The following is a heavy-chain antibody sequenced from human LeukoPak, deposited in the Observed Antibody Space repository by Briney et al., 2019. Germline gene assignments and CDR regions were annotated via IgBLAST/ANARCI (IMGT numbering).Heavy chain of an antibody. V-gene: IGHV3-23*01. J-gene: IGHJ6*02. CDR2: ISGSGGST. CDR3: ARGSILYYYGSGSLMDV. Sequence: GGSLRLSCAASGFTFSSYAMSWVRQAPGKGLEWVSAISGSGGSTYYADSVKGRFTISRDNSKNTLYLQMNSLRAEDTAVYYCARGSILYYYGSGSLMDVWGQGTTVTVSS. D-gene: IGHD3-10*01. CDR1: GFTFSSYA.